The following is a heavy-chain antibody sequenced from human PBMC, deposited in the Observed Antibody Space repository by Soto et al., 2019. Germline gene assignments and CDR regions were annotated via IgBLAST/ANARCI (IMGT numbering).Heavy chain of an antibody. CDR3: ASLSRKRLLRYYYGMDV. CDR1: GFTFSSYG. J-gene: IGHJ6*02. D-gene: IGHD2-15*01. V-gene: IGHV3-30*03. CDR2: ISYDGSNK. Sequence: QVQLVESGGGVVQPGRSLSLSCAASGFTFSSYGMHWVRQAPGKGLEWVAVISYDGSNKYYADSVKGRFTISRDNSKNTLYLQMNSLRAEDTAVYYCASLSRKRLLRYYYGMDVWGQGTTVTVSS.